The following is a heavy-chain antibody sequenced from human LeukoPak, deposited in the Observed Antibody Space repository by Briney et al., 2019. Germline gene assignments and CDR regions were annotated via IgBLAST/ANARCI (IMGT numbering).Heavy chain of an antibody. CDR2: IIPIFGIA. V-gene: IGHV1-69*04. CDR1: GGTFSRYA. CDR3: ASGYYDILTGYFDY. J-gene: IGHJ4*02. Sequence: SVKVSCKASGGTFSRYAISWVRQAPGQGLEWMGRIIPIFGIANYAQKFQGRVTITADKSTSTAYMELSSLRSEDTAVYYCASGYYDILTGYFDYWGQGTLVTVSS. D-gene: IGHD3-9*01.